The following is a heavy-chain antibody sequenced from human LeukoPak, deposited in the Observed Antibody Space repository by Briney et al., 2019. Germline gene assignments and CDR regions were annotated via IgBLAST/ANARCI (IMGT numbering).Heavy chain of an antibody. CDR2: IDGDDSRT. Sequence: GGSLRLSCAASGFTFSSYAMHWVRQAPGKGLVWVSRIDGDDSRTNYADSVKGRFTISRDNARNTLYLQMNSLRAEDTAVYYCAREGYSSGCDYWGQGTLVTVSS. V-gene: IGHV3-74*01. CDR1: GFTFSSYA. D-gene: IGHD6-19*01. CDR3: AREGYSSGCDY. J-gene: IGHJ4*02.